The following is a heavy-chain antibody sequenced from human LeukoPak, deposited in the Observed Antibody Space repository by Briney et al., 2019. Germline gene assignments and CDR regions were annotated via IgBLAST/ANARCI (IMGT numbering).Heavy chain of an antibody. Sequence: EASVKVSCKASGYTFTGYYMHWVRQAPGQGLEGVGWVNPNNGDTKFAQRFQGRVTMTRDTSISTAYMELSSLRSDDTAVYYCARVCGGDCYSVFDPWGQGTLVTVSS. CDR3: ARVCGGDCYSVFDP. CDR2: VNPNNGDT. CDR1: GYTFTGYY. V-gene: IGHV1-2*02. D-gene: IGHD2-21*02. J-gene: IGHJ5*02.